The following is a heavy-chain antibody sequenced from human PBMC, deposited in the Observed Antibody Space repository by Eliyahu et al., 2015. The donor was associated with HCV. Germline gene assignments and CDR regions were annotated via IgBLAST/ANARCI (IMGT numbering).Heavy chain of an antibody. CDR3: AQEEDMWSGFRPLFEN. J-gene: IGHJ4*02. V-gene: IGHV3-23*01. D-gene: IGHD3-3*01. Sequence: EVQMLQSGGGLVQPGGSLRLXCAVSGLXFTSFAMXWVRQAPGEGVGWVSSXSSDGETTFYADSVKGRFTISRDNSRKMVYLQMDRLRADDTAQYYCAQEEDMWSGFRPLFENWGQGTPVSVSS. CDR1: GLXFTSFA. CDR2: XSSDGETT.